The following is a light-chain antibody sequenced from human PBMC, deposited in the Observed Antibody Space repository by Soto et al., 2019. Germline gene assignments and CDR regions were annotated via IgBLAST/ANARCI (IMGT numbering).Light chain of an antibody. V-gene: IGKV1-39*01. Sequence: DIQMTQSPSSLSASVGDRVTITCRASQTISNYLNWYQQKPGKAPKLLMYGASNLKSGVPTRFSGSGSATAFTLTISSLQPEDFATYYCQQSYTNPRTFGRGTKVDIK. J-gene: IGKJ1*01. CDR3: QQSYTNPRT. CDR2: GAS. CDR1: QTISNY.